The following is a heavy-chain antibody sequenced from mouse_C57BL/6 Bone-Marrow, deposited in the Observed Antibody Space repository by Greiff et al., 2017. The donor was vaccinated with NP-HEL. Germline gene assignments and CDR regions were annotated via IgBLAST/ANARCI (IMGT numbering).Heavy chain of an antibody. J-gene: IGHJ4*01. Sequence: QVQLKQPGAELVKPGASVKMSCKASGYTFTSYWITWVKQRPGQGLEWIGDIYPGSGSTNYNEKFKSKATLTVDTSSSTAYMQLSSLTSEDSAVYYCARKRSYYFYAMDYWGQGTSVTVSS. V-gene: IGHV1-55*01. D-gene: IGHD2-10*01. CDR2: IYPGSGST. CDR1: GYTFTSYW. CDR3: ARKRSYYFYAMDY.